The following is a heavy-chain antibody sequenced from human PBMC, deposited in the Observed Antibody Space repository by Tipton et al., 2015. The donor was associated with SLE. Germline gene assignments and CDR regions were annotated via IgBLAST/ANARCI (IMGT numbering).Heavy chain of an antibody. Sequence: RSLRLSCAASGFTFSTYALHWVRQAPGKGLEWVTVISSDGRDTHYGDSVKGRFTISRDNTKDTLYLQMNSLRTEDTAVYYCVRDGTKGPATYYFDCWGQGTLVTVSS. CDR3: VRDGTKGPATYYFDC. D-gene: IGHD1-26*01. V-gene: IGHV3-30*04. CDR2: ISSDGRDT. CDR1: GFTFSTYA. J-gene: IGHJ4*02.